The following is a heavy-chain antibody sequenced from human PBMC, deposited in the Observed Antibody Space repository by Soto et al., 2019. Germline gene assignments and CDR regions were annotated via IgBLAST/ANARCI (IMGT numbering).Heavy chain of an antibody. J-gene: IGHJ5*02. CDR2: ISAYNGNT. D-gene: IGHD3-9*01. CDR1: GYTFTSYG. V-gene: IGHV1-18*01. Sequence: QVPLVQSGAEVKKPGASVKVSCKASGYTFTSYGISWVRQAPGQGLEWMGWISAYNGNTNYAQKLQGRVTITTDTSTSTAYMELRSLRSDDTAVYYCARPIYDILTGYYNWFDPWGQGTLVTVSS. CDR3: ARPIYDILTGYYNWFDP.